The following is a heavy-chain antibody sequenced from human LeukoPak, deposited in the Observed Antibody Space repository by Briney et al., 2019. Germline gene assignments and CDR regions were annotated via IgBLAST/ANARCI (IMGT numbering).Heavy chain of an antibody. V-gene: IGHV3-23*01. D-gene: IGHD6-19*01. CDR1: GFTFSSYA. CDR3: AKMGLRIAVAGNFDY. CDR2: ISGSGGST. J-gene: IGHJ4*02. Sequence: PGGSLRLSCTASGFTFSSYAMSWVRQAPGKGLEWVSAISGSGGSTYYADSVKGRFTISRDNSKNTLYLQMNSLRAEDTAVYYCAKMGLRIAVAGNFDYWGQGTLVTVSS.